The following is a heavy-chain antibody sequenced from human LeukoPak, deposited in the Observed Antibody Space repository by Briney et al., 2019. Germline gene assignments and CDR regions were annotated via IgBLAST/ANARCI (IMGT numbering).Heavy chain of an antibody. J-gene: IGHJ1*01. CDR2: TYYRSKWYK. Sequence: SQTLSLTCAISGDSVSSNSATWHWIRQSPSRGLEWLGRTYYRSKWYKYYAVSVKGRITINPDTSKNQFSLQLNSVTPEDTAVYYCARGPSYFQHWGQGTLVTVSS. V-gene: IGHV6-1*01. CDR1: GDSVSSNSAT. CDR3: ARGPSYFQH.